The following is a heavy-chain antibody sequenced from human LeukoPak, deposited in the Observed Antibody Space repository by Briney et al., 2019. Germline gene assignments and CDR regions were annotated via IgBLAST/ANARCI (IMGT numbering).Heavy chain of an antibody. J-gene: IGHJ3*01. Sequence: GGSLRLSCAASGFTVSTYWMDWVRQAPGKGLVWVSRISIDGTSTAYADSVKGRFTISRDTAENTLHLQMNSLRVEDTAVYYCVCRGGGSNAFEVWGQGTTVTVSS. CDR3: VCRGGGSNAFEV. CDR1: GFTVSTYW. V-gene: IGHV3-74*01. CDR2: ISIDGTST. D-gene: IGHD4-23*01.